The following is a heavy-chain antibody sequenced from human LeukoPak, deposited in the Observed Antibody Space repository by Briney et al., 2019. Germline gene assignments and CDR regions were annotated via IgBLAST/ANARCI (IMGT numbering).Heavy chain of an antibody. CDR1: GYTFTSYD. V-gene: IGHV1-8*03. CDR2: MNPNSGNT. CDR3: ARDGYDRESRPKWGY. Sequence: GASVKVSCKASGYTFTSYDINWVRQATGQGLEWMGWMNPNSGNTGYAQKFQGRVTITRNTSISTAYMELSSLRSDDTAVYYCARDGYDRESRPKWGYWGQGTLVTVSS. J-gene: IGHJ4*02. D-gene: IGHD5-12*01.